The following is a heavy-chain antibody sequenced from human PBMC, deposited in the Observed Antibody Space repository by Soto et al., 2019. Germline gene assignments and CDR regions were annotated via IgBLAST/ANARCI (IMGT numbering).Heavy chain of an antibody. D-gene: IGHD6-13*01. Sequence: QVQLQESGPGLVKPSQTLSLTCAVSGGSISNGGYYWSWIRQHPGKGLEWIGSIYFSGSTYYNPSLNSRLTDSVAAPKHQFSLKLSSVTAADPAVYYWARDSHSQQPNHRWGGGYMDVWGKGTTVTVSS. V-gene: IGHV4-31*11. CDR3: ARDSHSQQPNHRWGGGYMDV. J-gene: IGHJ6*03. CDR1: GGSISNGGYY. CDR2: IYFSGST.